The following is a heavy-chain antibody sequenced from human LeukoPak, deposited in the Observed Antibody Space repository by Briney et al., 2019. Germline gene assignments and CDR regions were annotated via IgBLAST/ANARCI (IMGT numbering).Heavy chain of an antibody. J-gene: IGHJ4*02. CDR3: ARRDRYSWYSFDY. Sequence: GGSLKISCKGSGYSFTSYWITWVRQMPGKGLEWMGRIEPSDSYTNYSPSFQGHVTISVDKSISTAYLQWSSLKASDTAMYYCARRDRYSWYSFDYWGQGTLVTVSS. V-gene: IGHV5-10-1*01. D-gene: IGHD6-13*01. CDR1: GYSFTSYW. CDR2: IEPSDSYT.